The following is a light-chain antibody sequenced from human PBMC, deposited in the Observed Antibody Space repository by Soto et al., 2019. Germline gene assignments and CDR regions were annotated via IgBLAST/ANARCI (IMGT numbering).Light chain of an antibody. J-gene: IGLJ7*01. CDR1: SGNIASNY. V-gene: IGLV6-57*04. CDR2: EDN. CDR3: QSYDSSNHQV. Sequence: NFMLTQPHSVSESPGKTVTISCTRSSGNIASNYVQWYQQRPGSAPTTVIYEDNQRPSGVPDRFSGSIDSSSNSASLTISGLKTEDEADYYCQSYDSSNHQVFGGCTQLTVL.